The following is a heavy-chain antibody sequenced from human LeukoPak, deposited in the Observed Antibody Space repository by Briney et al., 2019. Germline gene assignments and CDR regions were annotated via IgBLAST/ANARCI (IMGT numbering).Heavy chain of an antibody. CDR2: ISGSGGST. D-gene: IGHD6-13*01. Sequence: PGGSLRLSRAASGFTFSTYAMSWVRQAPGRGLEWVSGISGSGGSTYYADSVKGRFTISRDNSKNTLYLQMNSLRAEDTAVYYCAKDREQLPGPLDYWGQGTLVTVSS. CDR3: AKDREQLPGPLDY. J-gene: IGHJ4*02. V-gene: IGHV3-23*01. CDR1: GFTFSTYA.